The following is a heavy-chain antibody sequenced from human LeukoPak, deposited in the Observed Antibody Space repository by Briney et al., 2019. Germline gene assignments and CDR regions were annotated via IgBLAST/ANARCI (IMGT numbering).Heavy chain of an antibody. CDR3: ARGEQQWLVLHGYYYMDV. J-gene: IGHJ6*03. Sequence: SETLSLTCAVSGGSISSYYWSWIRQPPGKGLEWIGYIYYSGSTNYNPSLKSRVTISVDTSKNQFSLKLSSVTAADTAVYYCARGEQQWLVLHGYYYMDVWGKGTTVTVSS. CDR2: IYYSGST. CDR1: GGSISSYY. D-gene: IGHD6-19*01. V-gene: IGHV4-59*01.